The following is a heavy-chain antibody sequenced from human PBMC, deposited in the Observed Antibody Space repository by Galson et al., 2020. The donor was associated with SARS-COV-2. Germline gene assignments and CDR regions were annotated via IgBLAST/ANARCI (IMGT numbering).Heavy chain of an antibody. CDR2: IYPGDSDT. D-gene: IGHD3-22*01. J-gene: IGHJ5*02. V-gene: IGHV5-51*01. CDR1: GYSFTSYW. CDR3: ARHSSYDSIGYYPNNGFDP. Sequence: GESLKISCKGSGYSFTSYWIGWVRQMPGKGLEWMGIIYPGDSDTRYSPSFQGQVTISADKSISTAYLQWSSLKASDTAMYYCARHSSYDSIGYYPNNGFDPWGQGTLVTVSS.